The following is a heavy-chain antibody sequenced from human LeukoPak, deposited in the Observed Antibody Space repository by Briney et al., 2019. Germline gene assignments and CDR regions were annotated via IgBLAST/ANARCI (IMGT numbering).Heavy chain of an antibody. D-gene: IGHD1-26*01. V-gene: IGHV3-48*02. Sequence: GGSLRLSCAASGFTFSSYSMNWVRQAPGKGLEWVSYISSRSSTIYYADSVKGRFTISRDNAQNSLYLQMNSLREEDTAVYYCARYSGSYSGVDYWGQGTLVTVSS. CDR2: ISSRSSTI. CDR1: GFTFSSYS. J-gene: IGHJ4*02. CDR3: ARYSGSYSGVDY.